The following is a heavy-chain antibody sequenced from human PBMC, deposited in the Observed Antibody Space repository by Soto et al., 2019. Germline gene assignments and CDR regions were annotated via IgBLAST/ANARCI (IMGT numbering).Heavy chain of an antibody. D-gene: IGHD2-2*02. CDR2: ISSRSDI. Sequence: GGSLRLSCVGSGFTFSTYSINWVRQAPGKGLEWASSISSRSDIYYADSVKGRFTISRDNAKNSVSLQMNSLRAEDTAVYYCAREYTAWPLAYGLDVWGQGTTVTVSS. V-gene: IGHV3-21*01. CDR1: GFTFSTYS. J-gene: IGHJ6*02. CDR3: AREYTAWPLAYGLDV.